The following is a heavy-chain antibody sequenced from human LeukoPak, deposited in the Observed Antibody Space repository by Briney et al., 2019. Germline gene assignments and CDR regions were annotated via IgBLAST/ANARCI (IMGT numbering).Heavy chain of an antibody. D-gene: IGHD3-16*01. J-gene: IGHJ5*01. CDR2: IYYSGST. CDR1: GGSISSYY. CDR3: ARVPPPGATAFGVVDS. Sequence: SETLSLTCTVSGGSISSYYWSWIRQPPGKGLEWLGYIYYSGSTNYNPSLKSRLTLSVDTSKNQFSLKLFSVTAADTAVYFCARVPPPGATAFGVVDSWGRGTLVTVSS. V-gene: IGHV4-59*12.